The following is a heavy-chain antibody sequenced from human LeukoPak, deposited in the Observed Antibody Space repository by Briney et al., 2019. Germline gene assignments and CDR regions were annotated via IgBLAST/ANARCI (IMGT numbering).Heavy chain of an antibody. D-gene: IGHD3-10*01. V-gene: IGHV4-30-2*01. CDR3: ARVRGEYYGSGSYRAYYYYGMDV. Sequence: SQTLSLTCAVSGGSISSGDYSWNWLRQPPGKGLEWIGYIYHSGSTYYNPSLESRVTISVDRSKNQFSLNLSSVTAADTAVYYCARVRGEYYGSGSYRAYYYYGMDVWGKGTTVTVSS. CDR2: IYHSGST. J-gene: IGHJ6*04. CDR1: GGSISSGDYS.